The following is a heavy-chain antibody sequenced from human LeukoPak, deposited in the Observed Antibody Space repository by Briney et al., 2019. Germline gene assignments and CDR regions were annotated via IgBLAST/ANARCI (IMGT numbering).Heavy chain of an antibody. D-gene: IGHD3-3*01. CDR3: ARGIFWRGSYAPYYMDV. CDR1: GYTFTGYY. CDR2: ISPNSCGT. V-gene: IGHV1-2*02. Sequence: GASVNVSCKAWGYTFTGYYMHWVRQARGQGREDRVGISPNSCGTNYAQKFQGRGTMTRDTSISRAYRERGRLRSDDTAVYYCARGIFWRGSYAPYYMDVWGKGTTVTVSS. J-gene: IGHJ6*03.